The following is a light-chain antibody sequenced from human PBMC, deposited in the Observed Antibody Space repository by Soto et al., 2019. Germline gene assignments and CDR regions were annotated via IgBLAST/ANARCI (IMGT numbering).Light chain of an antibody. J-gene: IGKJ1*01. Sequence: EIVVTQSQPTLFVPPGERVTPSSRASKPVSSSLACYQQRPGQAPRLLIYDTSTRAPGIAARFSGSGSGTEFTLTISSLQSEDVAVYYCQQYVHWPPGTFGQGTTVEIK. V-gene: IGKV3-15*01. CDR2: DTS. CDR1: KPVSSS. CDR3: QQYVHWPPGT.